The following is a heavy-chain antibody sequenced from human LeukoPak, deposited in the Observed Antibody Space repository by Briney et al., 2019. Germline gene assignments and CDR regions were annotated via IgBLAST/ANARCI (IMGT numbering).Heavy chain of an antibody. V-gene: IGHV4-39*07. D-gene: IGHD4-17*01. CDR2: IYYSGST. Sequence: SETLSLTCTVSGGSISSSSYYWGWIRQPPGKGLEWIGSIYYSGSTYYNPSLKSRVTISVDTSKNQFSLKLSSVTAADTAVYYCARDKVTTVFFDYWGQGTLVTVSS. CDR1: GGSISSSSYY. CDR3: ARDKVTTVFFDY. J-gene: IGHJ4*02.